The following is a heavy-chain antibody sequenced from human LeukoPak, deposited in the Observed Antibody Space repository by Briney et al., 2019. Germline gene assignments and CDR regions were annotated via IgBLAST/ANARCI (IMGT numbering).Heavy chain of an antibody. V-gene: IGHV1-18*01. J-gene: IGHJ4*02. Sequence: ASVTVSCKASGYTFTSYGISWVRQAPGQGLEWMGWISAYNGNTNYAQKLQGRVTMTTDTSTSTAYMELRSLRSDDTAVYYCARGDYVWGSYRNFDYWGQGTLVTVSS. CDR1: GYTFTSYG. CDR2: ISAYNGNT. D-gene: IGHD3-16*02. CDR3: ARGDYVWGSYRNFDY.